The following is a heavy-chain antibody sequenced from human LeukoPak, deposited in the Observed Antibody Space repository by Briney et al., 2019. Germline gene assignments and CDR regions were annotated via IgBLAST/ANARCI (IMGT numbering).Heavy chain of an antibody. Sequence: GGSLRLSCAASGFTFSSYSMNWVRQAPGEGLEWVSSISSSSSYIYYADSVKGRFTISRDNAKNSLYLQMNSLRAEDTAVYYCAREASIAVASWSDYWGQGTLVTVSS. D-gene: IGHD6-19*01. CDR2: ISSSSSYI. CDR3: AREASIAVASWSDY. CDR1: GFTFSSYS. V-gene: IGHV3-21*01. J-gene: IGHJ4*02.